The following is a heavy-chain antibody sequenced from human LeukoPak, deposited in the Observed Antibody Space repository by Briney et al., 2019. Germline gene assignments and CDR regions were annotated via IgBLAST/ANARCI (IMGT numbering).Heavy chain of an antibody. D-gene: IGHD5-12*01. Sequence: ASVKVSCKASGYTFTSYCMHWVRQAPGQGLEWMGIINPSGGSTSYAQKFQGRVTMTRDTSTSTVYMELSSLRSEDTAVYYCAYSGYDPGWFDPWGQGTLVTVSS. CDR3: AYSGYDPGWFDP. CDR2: INPSGGST. V-gene: IGHV1-46*01. CDR1: GYTFTSYC. J-gene: IGHJ5*02.